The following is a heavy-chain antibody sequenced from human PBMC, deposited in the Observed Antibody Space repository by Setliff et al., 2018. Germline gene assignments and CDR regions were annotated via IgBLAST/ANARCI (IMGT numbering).Heavy chain of an antibody. V-gene: IGHV4-59*08. D-gene: IGHD5-18*01. CDR1: GGSVRGYY. Sequence: SETLSLTCTVSGGSVRGYYWSWIRQPPGKGLEWIGYMYYSGDTNYNPSLKSRVTISVDTSKNQFSLELRSVTAADTAVYYCARLRPLHTPMALTFDYWGQGILVTVSS. J-gene: IGHJ4*02. CDR3: ARLRPLHTPMALTFDY. CDR2: MYYSGDT.